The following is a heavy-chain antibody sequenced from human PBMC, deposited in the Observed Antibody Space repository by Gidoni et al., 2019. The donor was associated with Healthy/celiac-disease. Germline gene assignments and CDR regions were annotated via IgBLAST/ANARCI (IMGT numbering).Heavy chain of an antibody. CDR3: ARDNPVGGGDRRFDY. Sequence: QVQLVESGGGVVQPGRSLGPSCAAPGFTFSSYAMHWVRPAPGKGLEWVAVISYDGSNKYYADSVKGRFTISRDNSKNTLYLQMNSLRAEDTAVYYCARDNPVGGGDRRFDYWGQGTLVTVSS. CDR1: GFTFSSYA. V-gene: IGHV3-30-3*01. CDR2: ISYDGSNK. D-gene: IGHD3-16*01. J-gene: IGHJ4*02.